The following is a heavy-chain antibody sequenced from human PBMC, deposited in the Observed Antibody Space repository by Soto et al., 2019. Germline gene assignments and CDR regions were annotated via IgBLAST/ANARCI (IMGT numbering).Heavy chain of an antibody. Sequence: QVQLVQSGAEVKKPGASVKVSCKASGYTFTGYYMHWVRQAPGQGLEWMGWINPNSGGTNYAQKCQGWDKKSRDKSISTAEMELRRLRSDDTAVYYCARAVDCSGGRCYDYGMDVWGQGTTVTVSS. CDR3: ARAVDCSGGRCYDYGMDV. CDR2: INPNSGGT. V-gene: IGHV1-2*04. J-gene: IGHJ6*02. CDR1: GYTFTGYY. D-gene: IGHD2-15*01.